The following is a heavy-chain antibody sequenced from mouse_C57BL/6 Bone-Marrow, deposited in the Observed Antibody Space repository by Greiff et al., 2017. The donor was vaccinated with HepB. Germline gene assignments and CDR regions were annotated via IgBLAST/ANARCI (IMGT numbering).Heavy chain of an antibody. V-gene: IGHV1-54*01. J-gene: IGHJ1*03. Sequence: VMLVESGAELVRPGTSVKVSCKASGYAFTNYLIEWVKQRPGQGLEWIGVIDPGSGGTNYNEKFKGKATLTADKSSSTAYMQLSSLTSEDSAVFFCARDGLITTVVARYFDVWGTGTTVTVSS. CDR3: ARDGLITTVVARYFDV. CDR1: GYAFTNYL. CDR2: IDPGSGGT. D-gene: IGHD1-1*01.